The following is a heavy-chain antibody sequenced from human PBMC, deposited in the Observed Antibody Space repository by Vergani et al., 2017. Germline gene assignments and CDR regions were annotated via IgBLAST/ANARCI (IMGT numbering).Heavy chain of an antibody. CDR1: GYTFTGYY. D-gene: IGHD1-26*01. Sequence: QVQLVQSGAEVKKPGASVKVSCKASGYTFTGYYMHWVRQAPGQGLEWMGWINPNSGGTNYAQKFQGWVTMTRDTSISTAYMELSRLRSDDTAVYYCAREGSIVGAKSPRWFDPWGQGTLVTVSS. CDR3: AREGSIVGAKSPRWFDP. CDR2: INPNSGGT. J-gene: IGHJ5*02. V-gene: IGHV1-2*04.